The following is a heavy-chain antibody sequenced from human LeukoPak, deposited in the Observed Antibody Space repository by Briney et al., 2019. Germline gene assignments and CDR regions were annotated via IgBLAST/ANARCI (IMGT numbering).Heavy chain of an antibody. CDR2: IYYSGST. Sequence: TSQTLSLTCTVSGGSISSGDYYWSWIRQPPGKGLEWIGYIYYSGSTYYNPSLKSRVTISVDTSKNQLSLKLSSVTAADTAVYYCARATPEWLGYHNYYYGMDVWGQGTTVTVSS. CDR1: GGSISSGDYY. J-gene: IGHJ6*02. D-gene: IGHD3-3*01. CDR3: ARATPEWLGYHNYYYGMDV. V-gene: IGHV4-30-4*01.